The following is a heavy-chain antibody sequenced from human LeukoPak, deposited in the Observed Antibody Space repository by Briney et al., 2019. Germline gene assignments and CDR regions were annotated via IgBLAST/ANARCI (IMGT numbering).Heavy chain of an antibody. CDR2: IQSKTYGTTT. CDR1: GFTFSNAW. V-gene: IGHV3-15*01. J-gene: IGHJ6*03. CDR3: TTATIFPIQVRDYYYYMDV. D-gene: IGHD3-9*01. Sequence: PGGSLRLSCAASGFTFSNAWMSWVRQAPGKGLEWVGRIQSKTYGTTTNYAATVKGRFTISRDDSKNTLYLQMSGLKTEDTAVYYCTTATIFPIQVRDYYYYMDVWGKGTTVTVAS.